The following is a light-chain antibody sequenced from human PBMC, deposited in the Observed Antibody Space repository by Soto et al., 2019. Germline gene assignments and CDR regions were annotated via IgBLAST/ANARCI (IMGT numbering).Light chain of an antibody. V-gene: IGKV1-6*01. CDR2: AAS. CDR3: QQKCFYHFT. Sequence: AIQMTQYPSSLSESVGDRGTITCRASQGIRNDLYWFQQKPGKAPKLLIYAASNLQSGVPARFSGSGSGTDFPLTICRRQPVDFATYSCQQKCFYHFTFGPGKKEDIK. J-gene: IGKJ3*01. CDR1: QGIRND.